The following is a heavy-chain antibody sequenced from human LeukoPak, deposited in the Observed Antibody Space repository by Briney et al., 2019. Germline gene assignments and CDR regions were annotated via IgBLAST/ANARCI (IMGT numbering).Heavy chain of an antibody. Sequence: GGSLRLSCAASGFTFGSYSMNWVRQAPGKGLEWVSSISSSSSYIYYADSVKGRFTISRDNAKNSLYLQMNSLRAEDTAVYYCARDRFTSPGTVDYWGQGTLVTVSS. CDR2: ISSSSSYI. D-gene: IGHD6-13*01. CDR1: GFTFGSYS. J-gene: IGHJ4*02. V-gene: IGHV3-21*01. CDR3: ARDRFTSPGTVDY.